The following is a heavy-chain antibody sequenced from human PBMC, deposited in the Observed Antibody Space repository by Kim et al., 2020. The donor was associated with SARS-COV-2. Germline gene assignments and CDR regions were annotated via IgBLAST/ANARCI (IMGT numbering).Heavy chain of an antibody. D-gene: IGHD5-18*01. V-gene: IGHV4-59*08. CDR3: ARVSRGVHSYGLPDY. CDR2: IYYSGST. CDR1: GGSISSYY. Sequence: SETLSLTCTVSGGSISSYYWSWIRQPPGKGLEWIGYIYYSGSTNYNPSLKSRVTISVDTSKNQFSLKLSSVTAADTAVYYCARVSRGVHSYGLPDYWGQGTLVTVSS. J-gene: IGHJ4*02.